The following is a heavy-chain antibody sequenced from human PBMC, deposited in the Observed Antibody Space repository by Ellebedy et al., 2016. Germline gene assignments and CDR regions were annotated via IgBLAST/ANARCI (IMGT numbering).Heavy chain of an antibody. J-gene: IGHJ5*02. V-gene: IGHV1-18*01. Sequence: ASVKVSXKASGYTFTSYGISWVRQAPGQGLEWMGWISAYNGNTNYAQKLQGRVTMTTDTSTSTAYMELRSLRSDDTAVYYCARFQAIVPAAWFNPWGQGTLVTVSS. CDR3: ARFQAIVPAAWFNP. CDR1: GYTFTSYG. CDR2: ISAYNGNT. D-gene: IGHD2-2*01.